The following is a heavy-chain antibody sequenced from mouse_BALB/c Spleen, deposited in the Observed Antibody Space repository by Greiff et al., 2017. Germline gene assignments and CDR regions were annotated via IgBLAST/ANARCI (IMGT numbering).Heavy chain of an antibody. CDR3: AREKRTGTNAMDY. V-gene: IGHV5-17*02. J-gene: IGHJ4*01. D-gene: IGHD4-1*01. Sequence: EVQVVESGGGLVQPGGSRKLSCAASGFTFSSFGMHWVRQAPEKGLEWVAYISSGSSTIYYADTVKGRFTISRDNPKNTLFLQMTSLRSEDTAMYYCAREKRTGTNAMDYWGQGTSVTVSA. CDR2: ISSGSSTI. CDR1: GFTFSSFG.